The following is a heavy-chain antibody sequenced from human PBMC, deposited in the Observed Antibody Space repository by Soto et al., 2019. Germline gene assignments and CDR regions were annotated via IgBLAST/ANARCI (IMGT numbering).Heavy chain of an antibody. CDR1: GGSISSYY. D-gene: IGHD3-22*01. CDR2: IYYSGST. CDR3: ARSPTYYYDSSGYPVYYFDF. Sequence: SETLSLTCTVSGGSISSYYWNWIRQPPGKGLEWIGYIYYSGSTNYNPSIKSRVTISVDTSKNQYSLKLSSVTAADTAVYYCARSPTYYYDSSGYPVYYFDFWGQGTLVTVSS. J-gene: IGHJ4*02. V-gene: IGHV4-59*01.